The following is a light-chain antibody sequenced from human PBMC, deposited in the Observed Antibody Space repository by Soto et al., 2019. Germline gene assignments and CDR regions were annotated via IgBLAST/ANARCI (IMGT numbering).Light chain of an antibody. CDR2: NND. CDR3: ATWDDRQTAYWV. J-gene: IGLJ3*02. CDR1: SFNIGSNG. V-gene: IGLV1-47*02. Sequence: QSVLTQPPSASGTPGQRVNISCSGSSFNIGSNGVYWYQQLPGTAPKLLLYNNDQRPSGVPDRFSGSKSGTSASLAISGLRSEDEADYYCATWDDRQTAYWVFGGGTKLTVL.